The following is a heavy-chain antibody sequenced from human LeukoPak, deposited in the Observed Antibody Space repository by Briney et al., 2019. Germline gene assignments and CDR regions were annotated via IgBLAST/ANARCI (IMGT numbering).Heavy chain of an antibody. V-gene: IGHV3-48*01. CDR3: ARDRWIFGVVIIRDAFDI. Sequence: GGSLRLSCAASGFTFSSYSMNWVRQAPGKGREGVSYISSSSSTIYYADSVKGRFTISRDNAKNSLYLQMNSLRAEDTAVYYCARDRWIFGVVIIRDAFDIWGQGTMVTVSS. CDR2: ISSSSSTI. D-gene: IGHD3-3*01. J-gene: IGHJ3*02. CDR1: GFTFSSYS.